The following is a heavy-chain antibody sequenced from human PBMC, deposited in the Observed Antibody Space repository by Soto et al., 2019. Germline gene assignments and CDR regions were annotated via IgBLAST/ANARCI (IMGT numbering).Heavy chain of an antibody. CDR1: GFTFSSYA. CDR2: ISYDGSNK. D-gene: IGHD6-19*01. Sequence: GGSLRLSCAASGFTFSSYAMHWVRQAPGKGLEWVAVISYDGSNKDYADSVKGRFTISRDNSKNTLYLQMNSLRAEDTAVYYCARVAVAAYFYYFDYWGQGTLVTVSS. CDR3: ARVAVAAYFYYFDY. J-gene: IGHJ4*02. V-gene: IGHV3-30-3*01.